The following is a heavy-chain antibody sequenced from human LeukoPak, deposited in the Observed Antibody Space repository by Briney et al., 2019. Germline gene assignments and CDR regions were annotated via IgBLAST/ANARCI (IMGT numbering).Heavy chain of an antibody. CDR3: ARENSNSWYLDY. CDR1: GGSISTYY. D-gene: IGHD6-13*01. CDR2: IYNSGST. Sequence: SETLSLTCTVSGGSISTYYWSWIRQPPGKGLEWIGYIYNSGSTNYNPSLKSRVTISVDTSKNQFSLKLSSVTAADTAVYYCARENSNSWYLDYWGQGTLVAVSS. J-gene: IGHJ4*02. V-gene: IGHV4-59*01.